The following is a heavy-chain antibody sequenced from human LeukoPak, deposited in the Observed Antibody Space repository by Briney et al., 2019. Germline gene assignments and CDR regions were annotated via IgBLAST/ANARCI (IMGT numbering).Heavy chain of an antibody. J-gene: IGHJ4*02. V-gene: IGHV4-59*08. D-gene: IGHD1/OR15-1a*01. CDR2: IYYRGSS. CDR1: GVSISSYY. Sequence: SETLSLTCTVSGVSISSYYWHWIRQAPGKGLEWIGNIYYRGSSNYNPSLRGRVTISLDTSKNQFSLKLSSVTAADTAVYYCARHVEHAAYFHHWGQGILVTVSS. CDR3: ARHVEHAAYFHH.